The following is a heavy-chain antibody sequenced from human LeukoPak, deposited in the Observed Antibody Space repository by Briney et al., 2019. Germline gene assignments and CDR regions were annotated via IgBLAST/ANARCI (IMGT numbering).Heavy chain of an antibody. CDR3: ARAYSSSSGFDY. J-gene: IGHJ4*02. CDR1: GFTFSSYS. D-gene: IGHD6-6*01. Sequence: PGGSLRLSYAASGFTFSSYSMNWVRQAPGKGLEWVSSISSSSSYIYYADSVKGRFTISRDNAKNSLYLQMNSLRAEDTAVYYCARAYSSSSGFDYWGQGTLVTVSS. CDR2: ISSSSSYI. V-gene: IGHV3-21*01.